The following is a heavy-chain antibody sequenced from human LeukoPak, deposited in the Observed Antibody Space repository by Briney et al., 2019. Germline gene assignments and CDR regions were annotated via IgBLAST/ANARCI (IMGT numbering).Heavy chain of an antibody. V-gene: IGHV4-59*12. J-gene: IGHJ4*02. CDR1: GGSISSYY. Sequence: TSETLSLTCTVSGGSISSYYWSWIRQPPGKGLEWIGYIYYSGSTNYNPSLKSRVTISVDTSKNQFSLKLSSVTAADTAVYYCARVLRGINRAVDYWGQGTLVTVSS. CDR3: ARVLRGINRAVDY. D-gene: IGHD3-10*01. CDR2: IYYSGST.